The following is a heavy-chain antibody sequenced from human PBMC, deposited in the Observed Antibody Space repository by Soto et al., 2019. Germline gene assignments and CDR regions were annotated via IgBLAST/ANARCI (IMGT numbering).Heavy chain of an antibody. V-gene: IGHV4-4*02. CDR2: IYHSGST. CDR3: ARDFSGSRWYFED. D-gene: IGHD6-19*01. CDR1: GGSISSSNW. Sequence: SETLSVTCAVSGGSISSSNWWSWVRQPPGKGLEWIGEIYHSGSTNYNPSLKSRVTISVDKSKNQFSLKLSSVTAADTAVYYRARDFSGSRWYFEDWGQGTLVTVSS. J-gene: IGHJ4*02.